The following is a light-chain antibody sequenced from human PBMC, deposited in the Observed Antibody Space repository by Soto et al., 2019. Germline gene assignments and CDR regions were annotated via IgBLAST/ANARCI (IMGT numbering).Light chain of an antibody. CDR3: SSYTDSSNYV. CDR1: GSDVGDYDY. Sequence: QSVLTQPASVSGSPGESITISCTGTGSDVGDYDYVSWYQHHPGKAPKLMIYEVSNRPSGVSNRFSGSKSGNTASLTISGLQAEDEADYYCSSYTDSSNYVFGTGTKVTVL. V-gene: IGLV2-14*01. J-gene: IGLJ1*01. CDR2: EVS.